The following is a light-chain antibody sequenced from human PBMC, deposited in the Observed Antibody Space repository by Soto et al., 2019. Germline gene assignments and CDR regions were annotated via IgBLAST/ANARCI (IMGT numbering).Light chain of an antibody. V-gene: IGKV3-15*01. CDR2: GAS. CDR1: QSVSIN. CDR3: QHYNNWPPWT. J-gene: IGKJ1*01. Sequence: EIVMTQSPVTLSVSPGERATLSCRASQSVSINLAWYQQKPGQAPRLLIYGASTRATGIPARFSGSGSGTEFTLPISSLQSEDFAVYYCQHYNNWPPWTFGQGTKVEIK.